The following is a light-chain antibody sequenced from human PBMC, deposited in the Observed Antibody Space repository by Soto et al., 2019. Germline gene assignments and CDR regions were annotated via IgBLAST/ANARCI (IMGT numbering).Light chain of an antibody. V-gene: IGLV1-47*01. Sequence: QSVLTQPPSESGSPGQSVTISCSGSTSNIGSNYVYWYQQLPGTAPKLLIYRNNQRPSGVPDRFSGSKSGTSASLAISGLRSEDDADYYCAAWDDSLSGRIFGGGTKLTVL. CDR2: RNN. J-gene: IGLJ2*01. CDR3: AAWDDSLSGRI. CDR1: TSNIGSNY.